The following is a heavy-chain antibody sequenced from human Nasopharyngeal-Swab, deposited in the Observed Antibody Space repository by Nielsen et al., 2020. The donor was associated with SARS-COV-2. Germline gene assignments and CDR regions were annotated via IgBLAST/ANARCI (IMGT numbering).Heavy chain of an antibody. V-gene: IGHV3-74*01. CDR1: GFTFSSYW. J-gene: IGHJ5*02. CDR3: ARSFRPEQLGFGGTNGGNWFDP. Sequence: GGSLRLSCAAPGFTFSSYWMHWVRQAPGKGLVWVSRINSDGSGTSYADSVKGRFTISRDNAKNTLYLQMNSLRAEDTAVYYCARSFRPEQLGFGGTNGGNWFDPWGQGTLVTVSS. CDR2: INSDGSGT. D-gene: IGHD6-6*01.